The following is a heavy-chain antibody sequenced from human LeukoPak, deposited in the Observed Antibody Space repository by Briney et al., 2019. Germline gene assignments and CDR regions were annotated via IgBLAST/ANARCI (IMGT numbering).Heavy chain of an antibody. CDR1: GSSMRSGGYY. V-gene: IGHV4-39*07. CDR3: ARRGQQLPVDAFDV. Sequence: SETLSLTCSVSGSSMRSGGYYWLWIRQPPGRELERLGSIYYSGVTYYNPSVESRVTLSLDTSNNQFSLELTAVTAADTALYYCARRGQQLPVDAFDVWGQGTMVTVSS. CDR2: IYYSGVT. D-gene: IGHD6-13*01. J-gene: IGHJ3*01.